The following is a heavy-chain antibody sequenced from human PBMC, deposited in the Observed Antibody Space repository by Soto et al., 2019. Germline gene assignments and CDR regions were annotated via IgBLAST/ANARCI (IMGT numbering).Heavy chain of an antibody. V-gene: IGHV3-74*01. CDR3: TTVFEY. Sequence: EVQLVQSGGGSVQPGGSLRLSCADSGCTFTNYWMHWVRQVPGKGLVWVSRIDGVGTGPSYSDSVRARFNISRDNAENTLYLQMNSLSSENTAVYYCTTVFEYWGPGTPVTV. J-gene: IGHJ4*02. CDR1: GCTFTNYW. CDR2: IDGVGTGP.